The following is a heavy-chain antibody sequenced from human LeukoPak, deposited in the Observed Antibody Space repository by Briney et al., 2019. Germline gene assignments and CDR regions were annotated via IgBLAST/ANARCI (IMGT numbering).Heavy chain of an antibody. Sequence: GGSLRLSCAASGFTVSSNYMSWVRQAPGKGLEWVSAISGSGGSTYYADSVKGRFTISRDNSKNTLYLQMNSLRAEDTAVYYCAKGAMVRPSYFDYWGQGTLVTVSS. CDR2: ISGSGGST. CDR1: GFTVSSNY. V-gene: IGHV3-23*01. CDR3: AKGAMVRPSYFDY. D-gene: IGHD3-10*01. J-gene: IGHJ4*02.